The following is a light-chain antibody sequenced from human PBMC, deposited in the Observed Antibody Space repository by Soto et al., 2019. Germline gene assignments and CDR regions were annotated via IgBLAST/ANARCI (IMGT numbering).Light chain of an antibody. V-gene: IGKV3-11*01. CDR2: DAS. J-gene: IGKJ1*01. CDR3: QQRGSWPRT. Sequence: EIVLTQSPATLSLSPGERATLSCRASQSVNTYLAWYQQKGGQAPRLLIYDASNRATGIPARFSGSGSGTDFTLSISSLEPEDFAVYYCQQRGSWPRTFGQGTKVEIK. CDR1: QSVNTY.